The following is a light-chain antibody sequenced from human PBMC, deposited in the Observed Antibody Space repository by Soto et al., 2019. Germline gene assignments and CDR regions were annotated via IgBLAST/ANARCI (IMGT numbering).Light chain of an antibody. CDR1: QSVSSK. CDR2: GAS. J-gene: IGKJ5*01. V-gene: IGKV3D-15*01. Sequence: TGVSQSPATLSVSNGERATLSCRASQSVSSKLAWYQQKPGQAPRLLIYGASTRATGIPARFSGSGSGTDFALTISRLEPEDFAVYYCQQRNVWPPVTFGQVTRLEIK. CDR3: QQRNVWPPVT.